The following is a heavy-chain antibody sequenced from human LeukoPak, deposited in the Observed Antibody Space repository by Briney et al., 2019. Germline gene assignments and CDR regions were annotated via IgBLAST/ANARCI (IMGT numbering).Heavy chain of an antibody. V-gene: IGHV5-51*01. CDR1: GYSFTSYW. CDR3: ARYRDILTGSAGVNWFDP. Sequence: GESLKISCKGSGYSFTSYWVGWVRQMPGKGLEWMGIIYPGDSDTRYSPSFQGQVTISADKSISTAYLQWSSLKASDTAMYYCARYRDILTGSAGVNWFDPWGQGTLVTVSS. D-gene: IGHD3-9*01. J-gene: IGHJ5*02. CDR2: IYPGDSDT.